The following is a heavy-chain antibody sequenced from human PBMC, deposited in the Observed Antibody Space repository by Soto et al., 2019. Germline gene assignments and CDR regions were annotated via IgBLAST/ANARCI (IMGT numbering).Heavy chain of an antibody. CDR3: AKDFSYDILTRFDP. CDR2: ISYDGSNK. J-gene: IGHJ5*02. Sequence: HPGGSLRLSCAASGFTFSSYGMHWVRQAPGKGLEWVAVISYDGSNKYYADSVKGRFTISRDNSKNTLYLQMNSLRAEDTAVYYCAKDFSYDILTRFDPWGQGTLVTVS. V-gene: IGHV3-30*18. CDR1: GFTFSSYG. D-gene: IGHD3-9*01.